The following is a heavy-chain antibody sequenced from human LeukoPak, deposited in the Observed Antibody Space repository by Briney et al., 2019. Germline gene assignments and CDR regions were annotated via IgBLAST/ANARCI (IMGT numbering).Heavy chain of an antibody. CDR1: GFTFSSYS. D-gene: IGHD3-22*01. Sequence: GGSLRLSCAASGFTFSSYSMNWVRQAPGKGLEWVSSISSSSSYIYYADSVKGRFTISRDNAKNSLYLQMNSLRAEDTAVYYCARALDYYYDREGYFDYWGQGTLVTVSS. CDR2: ISSSSSYI. CDR3: ARALDYYYDREGYFDY. J-gene: IGHJ4*02. V-gene: IGHV3-21*01.